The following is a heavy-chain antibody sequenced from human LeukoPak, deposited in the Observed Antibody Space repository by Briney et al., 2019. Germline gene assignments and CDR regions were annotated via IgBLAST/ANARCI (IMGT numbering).Heavy chain of an antibody. CDR2: ISSSSNYI. D-gene: IGHD6-19*01. V-gene: IGHV3-21*01. Sequence: GGSLRLSCAASGFTFTSYSMNWVRQAPGKGLEWVSSISSSSNYIYYADSVKGRFTISRDNAKNSLYLQMNSLRAEDTAVYYCAREPGDSSGWSEWGQGTLVTVSS. J-gene: IGHJ4*02. CDR3: AREPGDSSGWSE. CDR1: GFTFTSYS.